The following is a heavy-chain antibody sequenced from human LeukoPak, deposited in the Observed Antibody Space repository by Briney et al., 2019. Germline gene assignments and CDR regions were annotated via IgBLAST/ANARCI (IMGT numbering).Heavy chain of an antibody. CDR3: ASRLAYRHAFDI. V-gene: IGHV5-51*01. CDR1: GFTFSGYS. J-gene: IGHJ3*02. Sequence: PGGSLKLSCAASGFTFSGYSMNWVRQMPGKGLEWMGIIYPGDSDTRYGPSFQGQVTISADKSISTAYLQWSSLKASDTAMYYCASRLAYRHAFDIWGQGTMVTVSS. D-gene: IGHD2-21*01. CDR2: IYPGDSDT.